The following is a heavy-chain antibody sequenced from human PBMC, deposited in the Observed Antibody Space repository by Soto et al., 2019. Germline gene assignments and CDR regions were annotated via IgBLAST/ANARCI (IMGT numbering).Heavy chain of an antibody. CDR3: ASWREREHAFDV. J-gene: IGHJ3*01. CDR2: LYDVFGS. Sequence: ESGGGLIQPGESLRLSGVAFGLTVSGTKYVAWVRQAPGKGLEWVSALYDVFGSFYADSVKGRFTTSSDRSRSTVYLQMNDLRPDDTAVYYCASWREREHAFDVWGQGTAVIVSP. D-gene: IGHD1-1*01. V-gene: IGHV3-53*01. CDR1: GLTVSGTKY.